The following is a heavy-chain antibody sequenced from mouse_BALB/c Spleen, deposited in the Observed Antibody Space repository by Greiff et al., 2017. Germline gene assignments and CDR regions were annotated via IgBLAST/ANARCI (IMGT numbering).Heavy chain of an antibody. CDR2: ISSGSSTI. J-gene: IGHJ3*01. CDR1: GFTFSSFG. Sequence: EVQGVESGGGLVQPGGSRKLSCAASGFTFSSFGMHWVRQAPEKGLEWVAYISSGSSTIYYADTVKGRFTISRDNPKNTLFLQMTSLRSEDTAMYYCARGGGSGYQFAYWGQGTLVTVSA. CDR3: ARGGGSGYQFAY. D-gene: IGHD3-1*01. V-gene: IGHV5-17*02.